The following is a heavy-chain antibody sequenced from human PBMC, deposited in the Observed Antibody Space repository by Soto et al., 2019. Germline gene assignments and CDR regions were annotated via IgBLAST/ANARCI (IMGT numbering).Heavy chain of an antibody. CDR3: EKGGGGDHGY. CDR2: ITITGDTT. CDR1: GFIFTTSD. Sequence: EVQLVESEGGLVQPGGSLRLSCEASGFIFTTSDMSWVRQAPGKGLEWISSITITGDTTHYADSVKGRFTISRDNSRNTVYLQMNSLKVDETAVYYCEKGGGGDHGYWGQGTLVAVSS. J-gene: IGHJ4*02. D-gene: IGHD2-21*02. V-gene: IGHV3-23*04.